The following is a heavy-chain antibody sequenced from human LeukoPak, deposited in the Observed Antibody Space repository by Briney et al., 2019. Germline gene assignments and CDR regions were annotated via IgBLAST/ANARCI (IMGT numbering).Heavy chain of an antibody. V-gene: IGHV1-69*05. CDR1: GGTFSSYA. D-gene: IGHD2-2*01. Sequence: GASVKVSCKASGGTFSSYAISWVRQSPGQGLEWMGGIIPIFGTANYAQKFQGRVTITTDESTSTAYMELSSLRSEDTAVYYCARVVPAAKGLSYYYYHYMDVWGKGTTVTVSS. J-gene: IGHJ6*03. CDR3: ARVVPAAKGLSYYYYHYMDV. CDR2: IIPIFGTA.